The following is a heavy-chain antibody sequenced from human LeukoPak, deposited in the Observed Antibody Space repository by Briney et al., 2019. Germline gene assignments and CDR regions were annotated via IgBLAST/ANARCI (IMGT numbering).Heavy chain of an antibody. D-gene: IGHD3-10*01. CDR1: GYTFTDFG. CDR3: ARVTYGSGTYGAFDY. Sequence: ASVKVSCKTSGYTFTDFGINWVRQAPGKGLEWMGRFTTYNGNTNYAQKFQGRVTMTTDTSTTTAYLEVTSLRSDDTAVYYCARVTYGSGTYGAFDYWGQGPLVTVSS. V-gene: IGHV1-18*01. CDR2: FTTYNGNT. J-gene: IGHJ4*02.